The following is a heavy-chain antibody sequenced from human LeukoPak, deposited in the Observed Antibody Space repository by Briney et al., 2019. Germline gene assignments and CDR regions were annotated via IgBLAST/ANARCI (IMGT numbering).Heavy chain of an antibody. J-gene: IGHJ4*02. CDR1: GYTFTNYA. CDR2: ISGTNDNT. CDR3: ARDYRSIAARVGFDY. V-gene: IGHV1-3*01. Sequence: ASVKVSCKPSGYTFTNYAIHWVRQAPGQRLEWMGWISGTNDNTKYSQRFQGRVTMTRDTSTSTVYMELSSLRSEDTAVYYCARDYRSIAARVGFDYWGQGTLVTVSS. D-gene: IGHD6-6*01.